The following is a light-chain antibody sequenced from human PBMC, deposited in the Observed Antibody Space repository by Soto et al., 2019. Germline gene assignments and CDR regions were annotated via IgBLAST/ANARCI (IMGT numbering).Light chain of an antibody. Sequence: QSVLTQPPSASGSPGQSVTISCTGTSSDVGGYNYVSWYQQHPGKAPKLMIYEVSKRPSGVHDRFSGSKSGNTASLTVSGLQAEDEADYYCSSYAGSNNVVFVGGTKLTVL. CDR2: EVS. J-gene: IGLJ2*01. V-gene: IGLV2-8*01. CDR1: SSDVGGYNY. CDR3: SSYAGSNNVV.